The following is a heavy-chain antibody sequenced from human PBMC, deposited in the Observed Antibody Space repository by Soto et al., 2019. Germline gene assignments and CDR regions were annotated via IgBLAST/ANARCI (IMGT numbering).Heavy chain of an antibody. Sequence: QVQLVQSGAEVKKPGASVKVSCKASGYTFTSYDINWVRQATGQGLEWMGWMNPNSGNTGYAQKFQGRVTMTRNTSXXTAYMELSSLRSEDTAVYYCARAWSITMVRGVISSWGQGTTVTVSS. CDR1: GYTFTSYD. CDR2: MNPNSGNT. D-gene: IGHD3-10*01. J-gene: IGHJ6*02. V-gene: IGHV1-8*01. CDR3: ARAWSITMVRGVISS.